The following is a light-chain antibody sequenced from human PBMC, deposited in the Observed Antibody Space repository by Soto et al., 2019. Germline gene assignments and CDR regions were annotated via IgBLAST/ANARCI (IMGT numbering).Light chain of an antibody. CDR2: GAS. CDR1: QSVSSSY. Sequence: EIVLTQSPGTLSLSPGERATLSCRASQSVSSSYLAWYQQKPGQAPRLLIYGASSRATGIPDRFSGSGSVTDFTLTISRLEPEAFALYYCQQYCSSPFTFCHATKVDIK. V-gene: IGKV3-20*01. J-gene: IGKJ3*01. CDR3: QQYCSSPFT.